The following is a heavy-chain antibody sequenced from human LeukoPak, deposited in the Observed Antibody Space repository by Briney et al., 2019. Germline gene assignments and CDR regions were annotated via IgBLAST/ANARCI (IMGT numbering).Heavy chain of an antibody. CDR3: ARDSGTTGEVKFDP. CDR1: GYSISSGYL. V-gene: IGHV4-38-2*02. Sequence: SETLSLTCTVSGYSISSGYLWGWIRPPPGKGLEWIGSIDGSGSSYYNPSLKSRVTISVDTSRNQFSLKMTSVTAADTAAYYCARDSGTTGEVKFDPWGQGTLVTVSS. CDR2: IDGSGSS. J-gene: IGHJ5*02. D-gene: IGHD3-10*01.